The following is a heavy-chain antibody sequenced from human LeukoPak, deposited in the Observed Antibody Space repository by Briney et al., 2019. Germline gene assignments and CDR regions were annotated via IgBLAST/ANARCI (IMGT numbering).Heavy chain of an antibody. D-gene: IGHD6-19*01. CDR3: ARRGQWLVPVDY. V-gene: IGHV4-34*01. CDR1: GGSFSGYY. J-gene: IGHJ4*02. CDR2: IYYSGST. Sequence: PSETLSLTCAVYGGSFSGYYWSWIRQPPGKGLEWIGSIYYSGSTYYNPSLKSRVTISVDTSKNQFSLKLSSVTAADTAVYYCARRGQWLVPVDYWGQGTLVTVSS.